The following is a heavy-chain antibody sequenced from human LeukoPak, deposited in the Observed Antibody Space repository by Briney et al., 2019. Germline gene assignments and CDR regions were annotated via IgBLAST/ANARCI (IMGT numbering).Heavy chain of an antibody. J-gene: IGHJ4*02. Sequence: PGGSLILSCAASGFTFSSYWMSWVRQAPGKGLEWVANIKQDGSEKYYVDSVKGRFTISRDNAKNSLYLQMNSLRAEDTAVYYCARDFSLGEYQLLYYWGQGTLVTVSS. CDR3: ARDFSLGEYQLLYY. V-gene: IGHV3-7*01. CDR2: IKQDGSEK. CDR1: GFTFSSYW. D-gene: IGHD2-2*01.